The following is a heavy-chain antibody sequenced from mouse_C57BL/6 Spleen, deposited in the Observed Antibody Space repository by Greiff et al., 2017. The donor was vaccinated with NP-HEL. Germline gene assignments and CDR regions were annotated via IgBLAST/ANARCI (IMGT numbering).Heavy chain of an antibody. D-gene: IGHD3-2*02. V-gene: IGHV1-69*01. Sequence: VQLQQPGAELVMPGASVKLSCKASGYTFTSYWMHWVKQRPGQGLEWIGEIDPSDSYTNYNQKFKGKSTLTVDKSSSTAYMQLSSLTSEDSAVYYCARQLRLPYKAMDYWGQGTSVTVSS. J-gene: IGHJ4*01. CDR1: GYTFTSYW. CDR3: ARQLRLPYKAMDY. CDR2: IDPSDSYT.